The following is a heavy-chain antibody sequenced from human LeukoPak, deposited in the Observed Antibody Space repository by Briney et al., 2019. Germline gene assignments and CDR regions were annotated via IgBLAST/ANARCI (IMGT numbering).Heavy chain of an antibody. J-gene: IGHJ6*04. CDR1: GFIFSSYE. CDR2: ISASWALT. CDR3: ARDGTPIYSSGWVYMDV. V-gene: IGHV3-48*03. D-gene: IGHD6-25*01. Sequence: PGGSLTLSCAASGFIFSSYEMNSVRQAPGEGPEGISYISASWALTHYADSVECRFPISRDNAKHSLYLLMNGLRGEDTAVYYCARDGTPIYSSGWVYMDVWGKGTTVTISS.